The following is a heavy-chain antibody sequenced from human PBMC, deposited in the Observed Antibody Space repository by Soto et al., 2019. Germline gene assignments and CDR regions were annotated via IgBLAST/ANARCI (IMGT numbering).Heavy chain of an antibody. CDR3: ARAFWAVAGKPGWFDP. CDR2: INSDGSST. Sequence: GGSLRLSCAASGFTFSSYWMHWVRQAPGKGLVWVSRINSDGSSTSYADSMKGRFTISRDNAKNTLYLQMNSLRTEDTAVYYCARAFWAVAGKPGWFDPWGQGTLVTVSS. V-gene: IGHV3-74*01. J-gene: IGHJ5*02. D-gene: IGHD6-19*01. CDR1: GFTFSSYW.